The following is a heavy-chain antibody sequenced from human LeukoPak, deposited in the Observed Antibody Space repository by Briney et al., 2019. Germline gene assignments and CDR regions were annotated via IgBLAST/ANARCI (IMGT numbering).Heavy chain of an antibody. D-gene: IGHD3-3*01. V-gene: IGHV3-30*02. Sequence: HPGGSLRLSCAASGFTFSSYGMHWVRQAPGKGLEWVAFIRYDGSNKYYADSVKGRFTISRDNAKNSLYLQMNSLRAEDTAVYYCARVGVLRFLEWPSCYMDVWGKGTTVTVSS. CDR1: GFTFSSYG. CDR2: IRYDGSNK. CDR3: ARVGVLRFLEWPSCYMDV. J-gene: IGHJ6*03.